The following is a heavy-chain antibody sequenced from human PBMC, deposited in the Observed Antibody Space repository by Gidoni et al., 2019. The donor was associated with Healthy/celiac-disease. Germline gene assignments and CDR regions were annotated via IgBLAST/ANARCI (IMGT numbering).Heavy chain of an antibody. J-gene: IGHJ2*01. CDR1: GSSFTRYW. Sequence: EVQLVQSGAAVKKPGESLKISCKGSGSSFTRYWIGWVRQMPGKGLEWMGIIYPGDSDTRYSPAFQGQVTISADKSISTAYLQWSSLKASDTAMYYCARLPAYGGHRGGYFDRWGRGTLVTVSS. V-gene: IGHV5-51*03. CDR3: ARLPAYGGHRGGYFDR. CDR2: IYPGDSDT. D-gene: IGHD4-17*01.